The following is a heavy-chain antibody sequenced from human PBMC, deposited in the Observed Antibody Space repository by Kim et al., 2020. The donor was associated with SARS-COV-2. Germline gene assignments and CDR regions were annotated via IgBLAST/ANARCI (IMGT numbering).Heavy chain of an antibody. CDR3: ARIRYSGSWYMGHFDY. D-gene: IGHD6-13*01. J-gene: IGHJ4*02. CDR1: GFTFSSYW. CDR2: IKQDGSEK. Sequence: GGSLRLSCAASGFTFSSYWIRWGRQAPGKGREWVANIKQDGSEKYYVDSVKGRFTISRDNAKNLLYLQMNSLRAEDTAVYYCARIRYSGSWYMGHFDYWGKGTLVTVSA. V-gene: IGHV3-7*01.